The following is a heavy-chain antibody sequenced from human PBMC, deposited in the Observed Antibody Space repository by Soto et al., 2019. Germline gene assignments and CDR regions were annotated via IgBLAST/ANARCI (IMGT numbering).Heavy chain of an antibody. Sequence: RASVKVSCKASGGTFSSYAISWVRQAPGQGLEWMGGIIPIFGTANYAQKFQGRVTITADESTSTAYMELSSLRSEDTAVYYCGRCGVYCSGGSCSHYYYYYGMDVWGQGTTVTVSS. D-gene: IGHD2-15*01. V-gene: IGHV1-69*13. CDR3: GRCGVYCSGGSCSHYYYYYGMDV. CDR2: IIPIFGTA. CDR1: GGTFSSYA. J-gene: IGHJ6*02.